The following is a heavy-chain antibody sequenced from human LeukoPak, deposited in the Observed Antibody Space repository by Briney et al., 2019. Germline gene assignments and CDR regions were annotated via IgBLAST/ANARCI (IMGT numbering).Heavy chain of an antibody. D-gene: IGHD4/OR15-4a*01. J-gene: IGHJ4*02. CDR1: GFTFTTYW. CDR3: ARDTLGEGEDANYAVYYFDY. V-gene: IGHV3-7*01. CDR2: INQDGTEK. Sequence: PGGSLRLSCAASGFTFTTYWMSWVRQLPGKGLEWVANINQDGTEKYYADSVKGRFTISRDNGKNSLDLQMNSLRADDTAVYYCARDTLGEGEDANYAVYYFDYWGQGTLVTVSS.